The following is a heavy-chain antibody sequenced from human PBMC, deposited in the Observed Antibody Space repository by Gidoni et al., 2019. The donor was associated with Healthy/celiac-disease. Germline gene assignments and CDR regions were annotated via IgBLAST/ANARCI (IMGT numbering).Heavy chain of an antibody. CDR1: GFTFGDYA. CDR3: TRGSSSSRLLY. CDR2: IRSKAYGETT. Sequence: EVQLVESGGGLVQPGRSLRLSCRTSGFTFGDYAMSWFRQAPGKGLQWVGFIRSKAYGETTQYAASLKGRFTISRDDSKSIVYLQMISRQTEDTAVYYCTRGSSSSRLLYWGQGTLVTVSS. D-gene: IGHD6-13*01. J-gene: IGHJ4*02. V-gene: IGHV3-49*03.